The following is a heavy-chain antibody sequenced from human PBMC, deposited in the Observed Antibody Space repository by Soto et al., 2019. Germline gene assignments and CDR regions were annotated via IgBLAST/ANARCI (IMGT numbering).Heavy chain of an antibody. D-gene: IGHD6-19*01. Sequence: SETLSLTCTVSGGSISSYYWSWIRQPPGKGLEGIGYIYYSGSTNYNPSLKSRVTISVATSKNQFSLKLSSVTAADTAVYYCAARIAVAGKKSHYFDYWGQGTLVTVSS. CDR1: GGSISSYY. CDR3: AARIAVAGKKSHYFDY. CDR2: IYYSGST. V-gene: IGHV4-59*08. J-gene: IGHJ4*02.